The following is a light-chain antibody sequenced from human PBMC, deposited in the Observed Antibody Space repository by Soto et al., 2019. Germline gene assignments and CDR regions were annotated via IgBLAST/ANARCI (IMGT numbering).Light chain of an antibody. J-gene: IGKJ1*01. CDR2: AAS. CDR1: QSISSY. Sequence: IRMSQCPSSLCGSXGDRVTITCRARQSISSYLHWYQQKPGNAPKLXXYAASSLQRVGPPRFSGSGSGTDFTLTISSLQPEDFATYYGQQSYSTPRTFGQGTKVDI. V-gene: IGKV1-39*01. CDR3: QQSYSTPRT.